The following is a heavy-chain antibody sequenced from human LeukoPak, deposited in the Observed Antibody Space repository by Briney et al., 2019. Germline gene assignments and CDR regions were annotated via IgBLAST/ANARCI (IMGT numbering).Heavy chain of an antibody. CDR2: INWNGGST. V-gene: IGHV3-20*04. CDR3: ARERTMIVVYYYYYMDV. CDR1: GFTFDDYG. Sequence: GGSLRLSCAASGFTFDDYGMSWVRHAPGKGLEWVSGINWNGGSTGYADSVKGRFTISRDNAKNSLYLQMNSLRAEDTAVYYCARERTMIVVYYYYYMDVWGKGTTVTVSS. J-gene: IGHJ6*03. D-gene: IGHD3-22*01.